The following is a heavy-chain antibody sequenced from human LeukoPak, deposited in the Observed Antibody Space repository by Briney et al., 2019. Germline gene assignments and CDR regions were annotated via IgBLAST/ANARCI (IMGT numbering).Heavy chain of an antibody. CDR2: IYHSGST. D-gene: IGHD5-18*01. V-gene: IGHV4-38-2*02. CDR3: ARDGYSYGGWFDP. J-gene: IGHJ5*02. CDR1: GYSISSGYY. Sequence: SETLSLTRTVSGYSISSGYYWGWIRQPPGKGLEWIGSIYHSGSTYYNPSLKSRVTISVDTSKNQFSLKLSSVTAADTAVYYCARDGYSYGGWFDPWGQGTLVTVSS.